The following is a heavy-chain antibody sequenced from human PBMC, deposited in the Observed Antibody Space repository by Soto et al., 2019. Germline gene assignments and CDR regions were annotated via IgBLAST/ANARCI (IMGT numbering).Heavy chain of an antibody. CDR2: IYYSGST. CDR3: ARDQRYYGMDV. J-gene: IGHJ6*02. Sequence: QVQLQESGPGLVKPSETLSLTCTVSGGSISSYYWSWIRQPPGKGLEWIGYIYYSGSTNYNPSLKSRVTISVDTSKNQFSLKLSSVTAADTAVYYCARDQRYYGMDVWGQGTTVTVSS. D-gene: IGHD1-1*01. V-gene: IGHV4-59*01. CDR1: GGSISSYY.